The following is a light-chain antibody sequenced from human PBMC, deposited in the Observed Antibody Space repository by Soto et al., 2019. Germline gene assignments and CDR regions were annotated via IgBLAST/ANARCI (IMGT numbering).Light chain of an antibody. CDR2: YNN. V-gene: IGLV1-47*01. CDR1: RSNIGSNY. CDR3: AAWDDSLSEAV. Sequence: QSVLTQPPSASGTPGQRVTISCSGSRSNIGSNYVYWYQQLPGTAPKLLMYYNNQRPSGVPDRFSGSKSGTSVSLAISGLRSEDEAYSYCAAWDDSLSEAVFGGGTQLPVL. J-gene: IGLJ7*01.